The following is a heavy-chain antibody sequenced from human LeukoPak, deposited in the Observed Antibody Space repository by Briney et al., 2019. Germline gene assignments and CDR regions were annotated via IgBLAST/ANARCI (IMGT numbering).Heavy chain of an antibody. V-gene: IGHV1-2*02. Sequence: ASVKVSCKASGYTFTCYYMHWVRQAPGQGLEWMGWINPDSGGTNYAQKFQGRVTMTRDTSISTAYMELSRLRSDDTAVYYCAITTGYSSSWYGYWGQGTLVTVSS. J-gene: IGHJ4*02. CDR2: INPDSGGT. CDR3: AITTGYSSSWYGY. D-gene: IGHD6-13*01. CDR1: GYTFTCYY.